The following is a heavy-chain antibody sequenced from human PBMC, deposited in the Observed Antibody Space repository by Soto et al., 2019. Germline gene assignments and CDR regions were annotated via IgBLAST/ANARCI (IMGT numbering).Heavy chain of an antibody. CDR3: ARTGTYYFVY. Sequence: ANVSYKAPEYTFTSNYMHCVRPAPGQGLEWMGIINPSGGSTSYAQKFQGRVTMTRDTSTSTVYMELSSLRSEDTAVYYCARTGTYYFVYWGQGTLVTVSS. CDR1: EYTFTSNY. CDR2: INPSGGST. J-gene: IGHJ4*02. V-gene: IGHV1-46*01.